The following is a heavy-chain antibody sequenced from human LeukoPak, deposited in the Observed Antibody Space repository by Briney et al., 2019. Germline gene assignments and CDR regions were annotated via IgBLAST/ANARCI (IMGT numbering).Heavy chain of an antibody. J-gene: IGHJ4*02. CDR3: ARYGGGYYYIIDY. CDR1: GFTFSSYG. Sequence: PGGSLRLSCAASGFTFSSYGMHWVRQAPGKGLEWVAVISYDGSNKYYADSVKGRFTISRDNAKNSLFLQMNSLRAEDTAVYYCARYGGGYYYIIDYWGQGTLVTVSS. V-gene: IGHV3-30*03. CDR2: ISYDGSNK. D-gene: IGHD3-22*01.